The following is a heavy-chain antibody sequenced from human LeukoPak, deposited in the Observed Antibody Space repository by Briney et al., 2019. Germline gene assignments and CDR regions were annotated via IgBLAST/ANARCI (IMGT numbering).Heavy chain of an antibody. CDR3: ARDGVVTLELDF. D-gene: IGHD3-3*01. CDR1: GDSISNSRHY. Sequence: SETLSLTCTVSGDSISNSRHYWSWIRQPAGKGLEWIGRIYPSGNTNYNPSLKSRATISLDTSKNQFSLNLKSVTAADTAMYYCARDGVVTLELDFWGQGTLVTVSS. V-gene: IGHV4-61*02. CDR2: IYPSGNT. J-gene: IGHJ4*02.